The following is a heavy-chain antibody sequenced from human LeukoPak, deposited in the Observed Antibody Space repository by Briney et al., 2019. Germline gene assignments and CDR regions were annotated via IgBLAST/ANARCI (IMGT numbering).Heavy chain of an antibody. J-gene: IGHJ4*02. CDR2: IIPLLGIE. CDR3: AREADGSAWLLGPH. V-gene: IGHV1-69*04. CDR1: GGTFSSYA. Sequence: SVTVSCKASGGTFSSYAISWVRHAPGQGLEWMGRIIPLLGIEKYAQKFQGRVTITADKSTSTAYMELSSLRSEDTAVYYCAREADGSAWLLGPHWGQGTLVTVSS. D-gene: IGHD6-19*01.